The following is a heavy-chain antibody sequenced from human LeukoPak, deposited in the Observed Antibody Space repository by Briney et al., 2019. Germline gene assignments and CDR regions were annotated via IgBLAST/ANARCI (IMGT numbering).Heavy chain of an antibody. CDR1: GFTFSDYY. Sequence: GGSLRLSCAASGFTFSDYYMSWIRQAPGKGLEWVSYISSSGSTIYYADSVKGRFTISRDNAKNSLYLQMNSLRAEDTALYYCAKDKGIAVAGYFDYWGQGTLVTVSS. V-gene: IGHV3-11*01. CDR2: ISSSGSTI. D-gene: IGHD6-19*01. J-gene: IGHJ4*02. CDR3: AKDKGIAVAGYFDY.